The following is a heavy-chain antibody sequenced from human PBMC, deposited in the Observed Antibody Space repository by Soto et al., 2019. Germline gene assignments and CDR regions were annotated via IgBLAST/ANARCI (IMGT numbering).Heavy chain of an antibody. J-gene: IGHJ4*02. Sequence: QVQLVQSGAEVKKPGSSVKVSCKASGGTFSSYTISWVRQAPGQGLEWMGRIIPILGIANYAQKFQGRVTITADKSTSTAYMELSSLRSEDTAVYYGARDSGRDGYNAYWGQGTLVTVSS. CDR3: ARDSGRDGYNAY. V-gene: IGHV1-69*08. D-gene: IGHD5-12*01. CDR2: IIPILGIA. CDR1: GGTFSSYT.